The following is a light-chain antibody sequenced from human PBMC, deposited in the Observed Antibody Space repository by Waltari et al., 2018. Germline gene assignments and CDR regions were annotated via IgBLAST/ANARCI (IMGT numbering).Light chain of an antibody. CDR2: YRSDSEK. Sequence: QAVVTQPTSLSASPGASVSLTCTLRSGVNVGTYTIYWYQQKPGSPPRFHLRYRSDSEKKQGSGVPSRFSGFKDASANRGILRISGLQSEDEADYYCMIWYSSTWVFGGGTRLTVL. CDR3: MIWYSSTWV. V-gene: IGLV5-45*01. CDR1: SGVNVGTYT. J-gene: IGLJ3*02.